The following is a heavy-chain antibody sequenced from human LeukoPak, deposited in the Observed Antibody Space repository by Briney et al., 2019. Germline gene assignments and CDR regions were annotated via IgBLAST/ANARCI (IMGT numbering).Heavy chain of an antibody. J-gene: IGHJ4*02. Sequence: ASVKVFCKASGGTFSSYAVTWVRQAPGKGLEWMGGIIPIFGTANYAQKFQGRVTITADESTSTAYMELSSLRSEDTVVYYCARGDSGYDLYGHISYWGQGTLVTVSS. V-gene: IGHV1-69*13. D-gene: IGHD5-12*01. CDR1: GGTFSSYA. CDR2: IIPIFGTA. CDR3: ARGDSGYDLYGHISY.